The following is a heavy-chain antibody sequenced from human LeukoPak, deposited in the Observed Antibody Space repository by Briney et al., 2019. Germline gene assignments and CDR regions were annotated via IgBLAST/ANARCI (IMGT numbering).Heavy chain of an antibody. CDR2: INPSGGST. V-gene: IGHV1-46*01. Sequence: ASVKVSCKASGYAFTSYYMHWVRQPPGPGLEWVGIINPSGGSTSYAQKFQGRVAMTRDTSTSTVYMELSSLRSEDTAVYYCAIAGGSPYYYDSSGYGYWGQGTLVTVSS. D-gene: IGHD3-22*01. J-gene: IGHJ4*02. CDR3: AIAGGSPYYYDSSGYGY. CDR1: GYAFTSYY.